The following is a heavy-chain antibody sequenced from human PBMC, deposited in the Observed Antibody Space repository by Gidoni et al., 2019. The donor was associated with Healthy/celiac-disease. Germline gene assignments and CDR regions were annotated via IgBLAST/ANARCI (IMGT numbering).Heavy chain of an antibody. CDR2: ISAYNGNT. Sequence: QVQLVQSGAEVKKPGASVKVSCKASGYTFTSSGIRWVRQAPGQGLEWMGWISAYNGNTNYAQKLQGRVTMTTDTSTSTAYMELRSLRSDDSAVYYCARDGVIVATMHYYYYYGMDVWGQGTTVTVSS. D-gene: IGHD5-12*01. CDR1: GYTFTSSG. CDR3: ARDGVIVATMHYYYYYGMDV. V-gene: IGHV1-18*01. J-gene: IGHJ6*02.